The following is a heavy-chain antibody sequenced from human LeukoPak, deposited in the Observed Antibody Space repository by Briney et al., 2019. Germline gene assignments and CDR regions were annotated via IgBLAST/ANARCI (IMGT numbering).Heavy chain of an antibody. J-gene: IGHJ5*02. V-gene: IGHV1-8*01. D-gene: IGHD3-22*01. Sequence: ASVKVSCKASGYTFTSYDINWVRQATGQGLEWMGWMKPNSGNTGYAQKFQGRVTMTRNTSISTAYMELSSLRSEDTAVYYCASVGRIAYYYDSLDPWGQGTLVTVSS. CDR2: MKPNSGNT. CDR3: ASVGRIAYYYDSLDP. CDR1: GYTFTSYD.